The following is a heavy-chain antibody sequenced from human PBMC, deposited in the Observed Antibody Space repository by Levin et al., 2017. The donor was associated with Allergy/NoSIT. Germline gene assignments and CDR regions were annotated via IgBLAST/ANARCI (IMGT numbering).Heavy chain of an antibody. D-gene: IGHD3-10*01. CDR2: INHSGST. CDR3: ARDFERGQTGEWFDP. Sequence: SQTLSLTCAVYGGSFSGYYWSWIRQPPGKGLEWIGEINHSGSTNYNPSLKSRVTISVDTSKNQFSLKLSSVTAADTAVYYCARDFERGQTGEWFDPWGQGTLVTVSS. V-gene: IGHV4-34*01. CDR1: GGSFSGYY. J-gene: IGHJ5*02.